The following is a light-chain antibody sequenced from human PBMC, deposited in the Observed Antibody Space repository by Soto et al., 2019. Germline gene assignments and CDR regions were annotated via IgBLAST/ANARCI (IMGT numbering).Light chain of an antibody. Sequence: EIVLTQSPGTLSLSPGERATLSCRASQSIRSNYVAWYQQKPGQGPRLLIYGASSRANGIPDRFSGSGSGTDFTLTISRLQSEDFAVYYCQQYNKWRTFGQGTKVDI. J-gene: IGKJ1*01. CDR3: QQYNKWRT. CDR1: QSIRSNY. CDR2: GAS. V-gene: IGKV3-20*01.